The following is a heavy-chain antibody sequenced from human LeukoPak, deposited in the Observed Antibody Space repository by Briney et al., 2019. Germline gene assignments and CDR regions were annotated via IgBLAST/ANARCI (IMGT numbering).Heavy chain of an antibody. V-gene: IGHV1-46*01. CDR3: ARGGGPHGTTYRKDFDY. CDR2: INPSGGST. D-gene: IGHD1-1*01. CDR1: GYTFTSYY. Sequence: ASVKVSCKASGYTFTSYYMHWVRQAPGQGLEWMGIINPSGGSTSYAQKFQGRVTMTRDMSTSTVYMELSSLRSEDTAVYYCARGGGPHGTTYRKDFDYWGQGTLVTVSS. J-gene: IGHJ4*02.